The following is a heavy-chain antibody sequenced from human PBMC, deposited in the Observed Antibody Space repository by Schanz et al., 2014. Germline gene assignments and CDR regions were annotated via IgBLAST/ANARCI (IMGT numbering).Heavy chain of an antibody. CDR2: INPSGGST. CDR3: ARDGVDAAAGGNY. J-gene: IGHJ4*02. D-gene: IGHD6-13*01. V-gene: IGHV1-46*03. Sequence: QVHLVQSGAEVKKPGASVKVSCKASGYTFTSDSMHWVRQAPGQGLEWMGMINPSGGSTTYAQKFQGRVTMTRDTSASTAYMELSSLRSEDTAVYYCARDGVDAAAGGNYWGQGTLVTVSS. CDR1: GYTFTSDS.